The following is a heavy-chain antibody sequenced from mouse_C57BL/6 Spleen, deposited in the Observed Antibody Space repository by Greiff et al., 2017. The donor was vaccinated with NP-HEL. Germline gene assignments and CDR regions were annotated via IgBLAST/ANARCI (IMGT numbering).Heavy chain of an antibody. V-gene: IGHV3-6*01. D-gene: IGHD6-5*01. Sequence: ESGPGLVKPSQSLSLTCSVTGYSITSGYYWNWIRQFPGNKLEWMGYISYDGSNNYNPSLKNRISITRDTSKNQFFLKLNSVTTEDTATYYCARGDMRSNYFDYWGQGTTLTVSS. CDR2: ISYDGSN. CDR3: ARGDMRSNYFDY. J-gene: IGHJ2*01. CDR1: GYSITSGYY.